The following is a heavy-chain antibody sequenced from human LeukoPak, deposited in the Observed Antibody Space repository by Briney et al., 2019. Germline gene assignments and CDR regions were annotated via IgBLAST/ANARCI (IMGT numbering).Heavy chain of an antibody. CDR3: AKDIPRRSLNYYYMDV. J-gene: IGHJ6*03. CDR2: ISWNSGSI. CDR1: GFTFDDYA. D-gene: IGHD1-26*01. V-gene: IGHV3-9*01. Sequence: GGSLRLSCAASGFTFDDYAMHWVRQAPGKGLEWVSGISWNSGSIGYADSVKGRFTISRDNAKNSLYLQMNSLRAEDTALYYCAKDIPRRSLNYYYMDVWGKGTTVTVSS.